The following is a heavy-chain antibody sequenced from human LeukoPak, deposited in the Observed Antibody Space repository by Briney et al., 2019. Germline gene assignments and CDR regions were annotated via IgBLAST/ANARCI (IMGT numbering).Heavy chain of an antibody. V-gene: IGHV3-7*01. CDR3: ARDRSRSLY. Sequence: PGGSLRLPCVASGFTFSSYWMTWVRQAPGKGLEWVANIKQDGSEKYYVDSVKGRFTISRDDAKNSLYLQMNSLRAEDTAVYYCARDRSRSLYWGQGTLVTVSS. J-gene: IGHJ4*02. CDR1: GFTFSSYW. D-gene: IGHD1-26*01. CDR2: IKQDGSEK.